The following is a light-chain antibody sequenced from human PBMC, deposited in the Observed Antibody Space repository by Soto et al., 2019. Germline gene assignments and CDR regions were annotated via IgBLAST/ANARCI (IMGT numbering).Light chain of an antibody. CDR2: GAS. CDR3: QQYGSSGT. Sequence: EIVMTQSPTTLSVSPGGRSTLSCSASQSISDTLAWYQQRPGQAPRLLIYGASNRATGIPDRFSGSGSGTDFTLTISRLETEDFAVYYCQQYGSSGTFGQGTKVDI. V-gene: IGKV3-20*01. J-gene: IGKJ1*01. CDR1: QSISDT.